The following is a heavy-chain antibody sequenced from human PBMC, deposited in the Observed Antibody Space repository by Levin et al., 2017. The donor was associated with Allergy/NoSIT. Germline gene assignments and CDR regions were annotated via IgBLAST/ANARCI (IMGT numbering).Heavy chain of an antibody. J-gene: IGHJ4*02. CDR1: GFTFSTYA. CDR3: ARDMYYYASGSYYHYFDY. Sequence: SCAASGFTFSTYAIHWVRQAPGKGLEWVAVVWYDGTKENYADSVKGRFTISRDSSKNTLYLQMNSLRAEDTAVYYCARDMYYYASGSYYHYFDYWGQGTLVTVSS. V-gene: IGHV3-33*01. CDR2: VWYDGTKE. D-gene: IGHD3-10*01.